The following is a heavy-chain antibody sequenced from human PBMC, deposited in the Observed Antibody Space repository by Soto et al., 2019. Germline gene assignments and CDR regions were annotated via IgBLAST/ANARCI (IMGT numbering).Heavy chain of an antibody. J-gene: IGHJ6*02. CDR1: GFTFSSYG. CDR2: ISYDGSNK. D-gene: IGHD2-2*01. V-gene: IGHV3-30*18. CDR3: AEEVRIVVVPVYYYYGMDV. Sequence: AGSLRLSCAASGFTFSSYGMHWVSQAPGKGLEWVAVISYDGSNKYYADSVKGRFTISRDNSKNTLYLQMNSLRAEDTAVYYCAEEVRIVVVPVYYYYGMDVWGQGTTVTVSS.